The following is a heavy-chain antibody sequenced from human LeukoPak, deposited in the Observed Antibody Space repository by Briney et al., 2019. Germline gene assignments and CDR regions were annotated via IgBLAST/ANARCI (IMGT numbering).Heavy chain of an antibody. Sequence: SVKVSCKASGGTFSSYAISWVRQAPGQGLEWMGGIMPMLGTANYAQKFQGRVTITADKSTSTAYMELSSLRSEDTAVYYCASGRTDIIVVPATLRNYYFDYWGQGTLVTVSS. CDR2: IMPMLGTA. J-gene: IGHJ4*02. CDR1: GGTFSSYA. D-gene: IGHD2-2*01. V-gene: IGHV1-69*06. CDR3: ASGRTDIIVVPATLRNYYFDY.